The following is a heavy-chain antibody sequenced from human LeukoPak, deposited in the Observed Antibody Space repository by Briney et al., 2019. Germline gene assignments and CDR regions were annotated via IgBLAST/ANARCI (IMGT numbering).Heavy chain of an antibody. J-gene: IGHJ5*02. CDR1: GYTFTSYG. D-gene: IGHD6-19*01. CDR3: ARVFLLDSSGIFDP. Sequence: REASVKLSCKASGYTFTSYGISWVRQTTGQGLEWMGWLRAYNGNTIYAQKLQGSVTMTTDTSTSTAYMDLRSLRSDDTAVYYCARVFLLDSSGIFDPWGQGTLVTVSS. CDR2: LRAYNGNT. V-gene: IGHV1-18*04.